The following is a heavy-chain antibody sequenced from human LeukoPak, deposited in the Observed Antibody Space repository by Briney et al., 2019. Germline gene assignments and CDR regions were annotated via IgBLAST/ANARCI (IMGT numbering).Heavy chain of an antibody. Sequence: VGSLRLSCAAFEFTFSSYGMHWVRQTPGQGLEWVAFIRHDGSYQQYADSVKGRFTVSRDNSKDMVYLQMNSLRTEDTAVYYCAKNRDSSDYPRDFDFWGQGTLVTVSS. CDR3: AKNRDSSDYPRDFDF. CDR1: EFTFSSYG. D-gene: IGHD3-22*01. CDR2: IRHDGSYQ. V-gene: IGHV3-30*02. J-gene: IGHJ4*02.